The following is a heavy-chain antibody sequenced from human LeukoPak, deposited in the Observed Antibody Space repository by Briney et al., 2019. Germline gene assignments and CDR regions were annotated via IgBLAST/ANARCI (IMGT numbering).Heavy chain of an antibody. V-gene: IGHV4-39*01. Sequence: SETLSLTCTVSGGSISSSSYYWGWIRQPPGKGLEWIGSIYYSGSTYYNPSLKSRVTISVDTSKNQFSLKLSSVTAADTAGYYCARPSGSYSRWFDPWGQGTLVTVSS. CDR2: IYYSGST. J-gene: IGHJ5*02. CDR1: GGSISSSSYY. D-gene: IGHD1-26*01. CDR3: ARPSGSYSRWFDP.